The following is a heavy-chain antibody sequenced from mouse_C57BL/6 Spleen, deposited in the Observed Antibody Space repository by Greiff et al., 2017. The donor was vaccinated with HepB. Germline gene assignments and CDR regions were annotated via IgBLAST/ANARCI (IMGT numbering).Heavy chain of an antibody. D-gene: IGHD2-5*01. Sequence: QVQLQQPGTELVKPGASVKLSCKASGYTFTSYWMHWVKQRPGQGLEWIGNINPSNGGTNYNEKFKSKATLTVDKSSSTAYMQLSSLTSEDSAVHYCARNDEAYYSNYEYFDVWGTGTTVTVSS. CDR2: INPSNGGT. CDR3: ARNDEAYYSNYEYFDV. V-gene: IGHV1-53*01. CDR1: GYTFTSYW. J-gene: IGHJ1*03.